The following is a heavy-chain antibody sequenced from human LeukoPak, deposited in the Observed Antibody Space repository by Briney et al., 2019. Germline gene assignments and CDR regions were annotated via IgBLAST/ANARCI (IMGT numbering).Heavy chain of an antibody. V-gene: IGHV4-39*01. J-gene: IGHJ3*02. Sequence: PSETLSLTCTVSGGFISSSSYYWGWIRQPPGKGLEWIGSIYYSGSTYYNPSLKSRVTISVDTSKNQFSLKLSSVTAADTAVYYCARLGDAFDIWGQGTMVTVSS. CDR2: IYYSGST. CDR3: ARLGDAFDI. D-gene: IGHD3-16*01. CDR1: GGFISSSSYY.